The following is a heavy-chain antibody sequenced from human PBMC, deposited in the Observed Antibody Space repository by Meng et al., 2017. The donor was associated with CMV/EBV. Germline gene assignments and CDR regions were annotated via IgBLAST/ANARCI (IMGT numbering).Heavy chain of an antibody. CDR1: FTSYY. CDR2: INPSGGST. V-gene: IGHV1-46*01. CDR3: ARDSKRIAAAGKRLNWFDP. D-gene: IGHD6-13*01. J-gene: IGHJ5*02. Sequence: FTSYYMHWVRQAPGQGLEWMGIINPSGGSTSYAQKFQGRVTMTRDTSTSTVYMELSSLRSEDTAVYYCARDSKRIAAAGKRLNWFDPWGQGTLVTVSS.